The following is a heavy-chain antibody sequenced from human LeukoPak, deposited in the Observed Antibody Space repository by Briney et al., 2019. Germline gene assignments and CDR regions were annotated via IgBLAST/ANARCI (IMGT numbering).Heavy chain of an antibody. CDR2: ISGSGGTT. D-gene: IGHD7-27*01. CDR3: AKDGGLWVSAHWGDS. V-gene: IGHV3-23*01. Sequence: GGSLRLSCAASGFTFSTYGMSWVRQAPGKGLECVSGISGSGGTTYYADSVKGRFTVSRDNSKNTLFPQMNSLRAEDTAVYYCAKDGGLWVSAHWGDSWGRGTLVTVSS. J-gene: IGHJ4*02. CDR1: GFTFSTYG.